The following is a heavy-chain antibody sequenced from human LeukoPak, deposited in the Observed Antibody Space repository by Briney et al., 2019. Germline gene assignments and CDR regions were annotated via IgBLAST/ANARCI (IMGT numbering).Heavy chain of an antibody. V-gene: IGHV3-23*01. CDR1: GFTFSSYA. CDR2: ISGSGGST. CDR3: AKDCEEGITYHYDISSKS. Sequence: GGSLRLTCAASGFTFSSYAMSWVRQAPGKGLEWVSAISGSGGSTYYADSVKGRFTISRDNSKNTLYLQMSSLRAEDTALYYCAKDCEEGITYHYDISSKSWGQGTLVTVSS. D-gene: IGHD3-22*01. J-gene: IGHJ4*02.